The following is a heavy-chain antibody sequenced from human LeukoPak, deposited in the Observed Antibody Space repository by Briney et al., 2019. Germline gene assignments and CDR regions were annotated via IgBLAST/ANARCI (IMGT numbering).Heavy chain of an antibody. CDR2: IIPIFGTA. V-gene: IGHV1-69*05. CDR3: ARDAPYYDFWSGYYTNWFDP. Sequence: SVKVSCKASGGTFSSYAISWVRQAPGQGLEWMGGIIPIFGTANYAQKFQGRVTITTDESTSTAYMELSSLRSEDTAVYYCARDAPYYDFWSGYYTNWFDPWGQGTLVTVSS. J-gene: IGHJ5*02. CDR1: GGTFSSYA. D-gene: IGHD3-3*01.